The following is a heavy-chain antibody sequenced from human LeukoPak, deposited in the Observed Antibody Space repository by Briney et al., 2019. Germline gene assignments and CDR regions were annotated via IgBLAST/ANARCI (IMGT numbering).Heavy chain of an antibody. Sequence: ASVKVSCKASGYTFTSHYMNWVRQAPGQGLEWMGIINPSGGSTSYAQKFQGRVTMTRDTSPSTVYMELSSLGSEDTAVYYCARASGYSNGYYYYGMDVWGQGTTVTVSS. V-gene: IGHV1-46*01. J-gene: IGHJ6*02. CDR2: INPSGGST. CDR1: GYTFTSHY. D-gene: IGHD4-4*01. CDR3: ARASGYSNGYYYYGMDV.